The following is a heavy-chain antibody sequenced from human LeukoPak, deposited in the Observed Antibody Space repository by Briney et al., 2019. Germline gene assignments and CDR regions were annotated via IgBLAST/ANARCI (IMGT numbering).Heavy chain of an antibody. CDR1: GGTFSSYA. J-gene: IGHJ4*02. D-gene: IGHD5-18*01. CDR3: ARGADPNARGYTRPEQANFDY. V-gene: IGHV1-46*01. CDR2: INPTCGST. Sequence: SCXASGGTFSSYAISWVRQAPGQGLEWMGIINPTCGSTSYAQKFQGRVTMTRDTSTSTVYMELSSLRSEDTAVYYCARGADPNARGYTRPEQANFDYWGQGTLVTVSS.